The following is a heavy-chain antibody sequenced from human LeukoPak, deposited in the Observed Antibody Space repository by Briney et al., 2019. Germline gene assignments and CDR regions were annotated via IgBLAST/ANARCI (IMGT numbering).Heavy chain of an antibody. Sequence: ASMKVSCKASGYTFTNFYMHWVRQAPGQGLEWMGMISPSGGSTTYAQKFQGRVTMTRDMSTSTVYMDLSSLRSEDTAVYYCARGGLSPRSAFDIWGQGTMVTVSS. CDR1: GYTFTNFY. D-gene: IGHD3-16*01. CDR3: ARGGLSPRSAFDI. CDR2: ISPSGGST. V-gene: IGHV1-46*01. J-gene: IGHJ3*02.